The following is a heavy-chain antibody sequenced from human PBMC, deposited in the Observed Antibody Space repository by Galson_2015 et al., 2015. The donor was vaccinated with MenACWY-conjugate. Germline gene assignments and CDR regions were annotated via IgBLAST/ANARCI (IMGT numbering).Heavy chain of an antibody. Sequence: FLRLSCAASGFTFTTYAMSWVRQAPGKGLEWVSAITGSGGTTYYADSVKGRFTISRDNSKNTLNLQMNSLRAEDTALYYCARSTLGWLRNPLYWGQGTLVTVSS. V-gene: IGHV3-23*01. D-gene: IGHD5-12*01. CDR2: ITGSGGTT. CDR1: GFTFTTYA. J-gene: IGHJ4*02. CDR3: ARSTLGWLRNPLY.